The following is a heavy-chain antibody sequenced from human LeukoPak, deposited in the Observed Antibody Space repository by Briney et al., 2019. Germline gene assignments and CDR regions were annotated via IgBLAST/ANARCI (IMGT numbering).Heavy chain of an antibody. CDR2: INPSGGST. J-gene: IGHJ1*01. D-gene: IGHD3-22*01. Sequence: ASVKVSCKASGYTFTSYDINWVRQAPGQGLEWMGIINPSGGSTSYAQKFQGRVTMTRDTSTSTVYMELSSLRSEDTAVYYCARSYDSSGYYHRSEYFQHWGQGTLVTVSS. V-gene: IGHV1-46*01. CDR1: GYTFTSYD. CDR3: ARSYDSSGYYHRSEYFQH.